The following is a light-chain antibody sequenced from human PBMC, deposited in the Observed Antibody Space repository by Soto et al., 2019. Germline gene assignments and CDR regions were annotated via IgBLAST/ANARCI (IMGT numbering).Light chain of an antibody. V-gene: IGKV3-20*01. J-gene: IGKJ1*01. CDR1: HGITTNY. CDR2: GAS. CDR3: QQSYSTPPT. Sequence: LTQLPGTLSFSPGETATLSCRASHGITTNYLAWYQHKIGRPPRLLIAGASSRAAGVPDRFSGSGSGTDFTLTISSLQPEDFATYYCQQSYSTPPTFGQGTKVEIK.